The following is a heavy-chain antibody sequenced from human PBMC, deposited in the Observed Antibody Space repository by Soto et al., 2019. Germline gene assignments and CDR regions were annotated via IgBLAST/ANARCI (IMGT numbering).Heavy chain of an antibody. CDR2: ISAYNGNT. V-gene: IGHV1-18*01. D-gene: IGHD5-18*01. CDR1: GYTFTSYG. CDR3: ARETGYSYGYDSDY. J-gene: IGHJ4*02. Sequence: ASVKVSCKASGYTFTSYGISWVRQAPGQGLEWMGWISAYNGNTNYAQKLQGRGTMPTDTSTSTAYMELRSLRSDDPAVYYCARETGYSYGYDSDYWGQGTLVTVSS.